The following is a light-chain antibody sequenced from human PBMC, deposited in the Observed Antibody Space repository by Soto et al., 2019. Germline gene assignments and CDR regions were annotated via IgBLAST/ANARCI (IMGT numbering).Light chain of an antibody. V-gene: IGKV3-20*01. J-gene: IGKJ2*01. CDR2: GAS. CDR1: QSVSSSY. CDR3: QKYGSSPPYT. Sequence: EIVLTQSPGTLSLSPGERATLSCRASQSVSSSYLAWYQQKPGQAPRLLIYGASSRATGIPDGFSGSGSGTDFTLTISRLEPEDFAVYYCQKYGSSPPYTFGQGTKLEIK.